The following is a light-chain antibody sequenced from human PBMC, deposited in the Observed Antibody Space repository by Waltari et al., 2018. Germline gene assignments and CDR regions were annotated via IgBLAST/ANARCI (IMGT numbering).Light chain of an antibody. V-gene: IGLV2-14*03. CDR2: DVS. J-gene: IGLJ2*01. CDR3: ISYTTSDTMI. CDR1: SSDVGAYNH. Sequence: QSALTQSASVSGSPGQSITISCTGTSSDVGAYNHVSWYQQHPGKVPKLIIYDVSHRPSGVSFRFSGSKSDNTASLTISGLQAEDEADYYCISYTTSDTMIFGGGTKLTVL.